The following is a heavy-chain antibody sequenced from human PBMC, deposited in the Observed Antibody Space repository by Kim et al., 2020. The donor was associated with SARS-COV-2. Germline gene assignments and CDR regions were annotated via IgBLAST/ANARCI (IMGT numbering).Heavy chain of an antibody. CDR2: INPNSGDA. CDR1: GYTFTGCS. V-gene: IGHV1-2*02. Sequence: ASVKVSCKASGYTFTGCSIHWMRQAPGQGLEWMGWINPNSGDAHYAPSFQGRVSLTRDTSTSTAYMELSRLTFDDTAVYYCGRDYCDSGISRGKNWGQGTQVTVSS. D-gene: IGHD3-16*01. J-gene: IGHJ4*02. CDR3: GRDYCDSGISRGKN.